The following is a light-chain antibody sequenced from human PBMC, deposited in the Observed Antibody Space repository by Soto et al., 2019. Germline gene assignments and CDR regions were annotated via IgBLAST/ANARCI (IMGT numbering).Light chain of an antibody. V-gene: IGKV3-15*01. CDR3: QHYNNWPLT. J-gene: IGKJ1*01. Sequence: EIVMTQSPATLSVSPGTRVILSCWASQSVSSNLAWYQQKPGQAPRLLISGASARAAGIPDRFSGSGSGTEFTLTISRLQSEDFAVYYCQHYNNWPLTFDQGTKVEI. CDR1: QSVSSN. CDR2: GAS.